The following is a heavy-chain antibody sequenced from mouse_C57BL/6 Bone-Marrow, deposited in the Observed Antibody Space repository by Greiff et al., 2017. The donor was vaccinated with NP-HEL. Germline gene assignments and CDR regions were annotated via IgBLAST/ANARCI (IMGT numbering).Heavy chain of an antibody. V-gene: IGHV1-76*01. D-gene: IGHD4-1*01. Sequence: VQLQQSGAELVRPGASVKLSCKASGYTFTDYYIKWVKQRPGQGLEWIARIYPGSGNTYYNEKFKGKATLTADKSSSTAYMQLSSLTSEDSAVYFCASGTGAYWGQGTLVTVSA. CDR3: ASGTGAY. CDR2: IYPGSGNT. CDR1: GYTFTDYY. J-gene: IGHJ3*01.